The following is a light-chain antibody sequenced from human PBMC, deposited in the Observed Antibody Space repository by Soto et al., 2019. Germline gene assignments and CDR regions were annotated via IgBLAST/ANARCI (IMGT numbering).Light chain of an antibody. Sequence: VLIQCPVTLSLAPGDRATLSFRASQSVTNYLAWYQQKPGQAPRLLIYDVSNRATDTPVRFSGSGSGTDFTLTISSLEPEDFAVYYCQQRSNSITFGQGTRLEIK. CDR3: QQRSNSIT. J-gene: IGKJ5*01. CDR1: QSVTNY. V-gene: IGKV3-11*01. CDR2: DVS.